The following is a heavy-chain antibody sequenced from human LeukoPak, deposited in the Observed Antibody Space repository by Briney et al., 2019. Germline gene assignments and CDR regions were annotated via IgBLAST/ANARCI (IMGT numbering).Heavy chain of an antibody. CDR3: ARGHDSSAFRAAF. CDR2: VIPVIGTG. Sequence: SVKVSGKVSGGTFNSHAISWVRQAPGQGLEWMGRVIPVIGTGNYAQKFQGRVTITADESTTTAYLELHSLTSEDTAVYYCARGHDSSAFRAAFWGQGTLVTVSS. D-gene: IGHD6-25*01. CDR1: GGTFNSHA. J-gene: IGHJ4*02. V-gene: IGHV1-69*11.